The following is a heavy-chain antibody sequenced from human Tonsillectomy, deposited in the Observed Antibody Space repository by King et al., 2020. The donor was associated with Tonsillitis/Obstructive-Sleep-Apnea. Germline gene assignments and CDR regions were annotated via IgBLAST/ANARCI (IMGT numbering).Heavy chain of an antibody. Sequence: QLVQSGGGLVQPGGSLRLSCAASGFTFISYWMHWVRQAPGKGLVWVSRIKNDGSSTSYADSVKGRFTISRDNAKNTLSLQMNSLRAEDTAVYYCARGDRVAQGNYAMDVWGQGTTVTVSS. CDR2: IKNDGSST. J-gene: IGHJ6*02. D-gene: IGHD2-15*01. V-gene: IGHV3-74*02. CDR1: GFTFISYW. CDR3: ARGDRVAQGNYAMDV.